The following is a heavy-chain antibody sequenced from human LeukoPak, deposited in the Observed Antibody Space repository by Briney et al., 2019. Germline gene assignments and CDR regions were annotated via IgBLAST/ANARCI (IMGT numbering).Heavy chain of an antibody. CDR2: IRYDGSNK. J-gene: IGHJ4*02. V-gene: IGHV3-30*02. CDR3: AKDGNRDYYDSSGYYVNPQQDFFDY. Sequence: PGGSLRLSCAASGFTFSSYGMHWVRQAPGKGLEWVAFIRYDGSNKYYVDSVKGRFTISRDNSKNTLYLQMNSLRAEDTAVYYCAKDGNRDYYDSSGYYVNPQQDFFDYWGQGTLVTVSS. D-gene: IGHD3-22*01. CDR1: GFTFSSYG.